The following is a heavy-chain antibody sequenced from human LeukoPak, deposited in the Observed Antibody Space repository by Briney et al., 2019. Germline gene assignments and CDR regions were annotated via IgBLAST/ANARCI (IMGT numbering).Heavy chain of an antibody. CDR2: ISWNSGSI. Sequence: PGRSLRLSCAASGFTFDDYAMHWVRQAPGKGLEWVSGISWNSGSIGYADSVKGRFTISRDNAKNSLYLQMNSLRAEDTALYYCAKLSRSGYLHWGQGTLVTVSS. D-gene: IGHD5-12*01. V-gene: IGHV3-9*01. CDR1: GFTFDDYA. CDR3: AKLSRSGYLH. J-gene: IGHJ4*02.